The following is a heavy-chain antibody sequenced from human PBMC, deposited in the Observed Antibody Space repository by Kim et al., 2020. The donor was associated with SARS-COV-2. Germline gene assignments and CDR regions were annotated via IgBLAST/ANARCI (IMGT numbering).Heavy chain of an antibody. CDR2: IYTSGST. D-gene: IGHD1-1*01. CDR3: ARTPVQLGRRFDY. Sequence: SETLSLTCTVSGGSISSGSYYWSWIRQPAGKGLEWIGRIYTSGSTNYNPSLKSRVTISVDTAKNQFSLKLSSATAAHTAVYYCARTPVQLGRRFDYWGQGTLVTVSS. J-gene: IGHJ4*02. V-gene: IGHV4-61*02. CDR1: GGSISSGSYY.